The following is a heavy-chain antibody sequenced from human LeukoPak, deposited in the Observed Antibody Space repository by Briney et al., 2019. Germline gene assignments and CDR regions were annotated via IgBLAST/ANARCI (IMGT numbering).Heavy chain of an antibody. CDR2: IIPIFGTA. CDR3: ARVKGTGDFWSGYHCNAYYYYGMDV. V-gene: IGHV1-69*13. Sequence: SVKVSCKASGGTFSIYAISWVRQAPGQGLEWMGGIIPIFGTANYAQKFQGRVTITADESTSTAYMELSSLRSEDTAVYYCARVKGTGDFWSGYHCNAYYYYGMDVWGQGTTVTVSS. J-gene: IGHJ6*02. CDR1: GGTFSIYA. D-gene: IGHD3-3*01.